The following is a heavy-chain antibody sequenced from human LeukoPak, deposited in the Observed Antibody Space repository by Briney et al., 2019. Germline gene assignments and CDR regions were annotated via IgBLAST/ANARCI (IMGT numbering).Heavy chain of an antibody. Sequence: GGSLRLSCAASGFTFDDYAMHWVRQAPGKGLEWVSDISWNSGNIGYADSVKGRFTISRDNAKNSLYLQMNSLRAGDTALYYCAKEDRRGRHFDYWGQGTLVTVSS. CDR2: ISWNSGNI. J-gene: IGHJ4*02. CDR1: GFTFDDYA. CDR3: AKEDRRGRHFDY. D-gene: IGHD3-16*01. V-gene: IGHV3-9*01.